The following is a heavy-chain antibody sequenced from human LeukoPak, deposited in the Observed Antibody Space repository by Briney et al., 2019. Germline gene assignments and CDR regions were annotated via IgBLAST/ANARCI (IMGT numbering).Heavy chain of an antibody. V-gene: IGHV6-1*01. CDR2: TYYRSKWFI. J-gene: IGHJ4*02. Sequence: SQTFSLTCGISGDSVSSNSAAWNWIRQSPSRGLEWLGRTYYRSKWFINYAPSVKSRIIINPDTPKNQVSLQLNSVSPEDTAVYYCTRSDCSSGRCPGFDNWGQGTLVTVSS. CDR3: TRSDCSSGRCPGFDN. D-gene: IGHD6-19*01. CDR1: GDSVSSNSAA.